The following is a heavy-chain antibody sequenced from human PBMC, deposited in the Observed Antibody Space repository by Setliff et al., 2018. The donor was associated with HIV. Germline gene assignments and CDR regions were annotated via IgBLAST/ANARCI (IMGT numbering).Heavy chain of an antibody. V-gene: IGHV4-38-2*01. D-gene: IGHD1-26*01. CDR1: GYSISSGYY. CDR2: IYHSGST. J-gene: IGHJ4*02. CDR3: ARRAAATTNFDY. Sequence: SETLSLTCAVSGYSISSGYYWGWIRQPPGKGLEWIGSIYHSGSTVYNPSLKSRVTLSLDTSKNQFSLKVTSVTAADTAVYYCARRAAATTNFDYWGQGTLVTVSS.